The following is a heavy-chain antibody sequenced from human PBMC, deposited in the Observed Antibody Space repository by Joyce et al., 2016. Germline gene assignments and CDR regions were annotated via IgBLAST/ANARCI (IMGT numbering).Heavy chain of an antibody. V-gene: IGHV5-51*01. CDR2: IYPGDSET. Sequence: EVQLLQSGAEVKKPGESLKISCKVSGDSFTTYWIGWVRQMPGKGLEWMGVIYPGDSETRYSPSFQGQVTISADKSFNTAYLQWSSLKASDTAMYYCARHQFMVYFRDLPYDPFDIWGQGTMVTVSS. D-gene: IGHD2-8*01. J-gene: IGHJ3*02. CDR3: ARHQFMVYFRDLPYDPFDI. CDR1: GDSFTTYW.